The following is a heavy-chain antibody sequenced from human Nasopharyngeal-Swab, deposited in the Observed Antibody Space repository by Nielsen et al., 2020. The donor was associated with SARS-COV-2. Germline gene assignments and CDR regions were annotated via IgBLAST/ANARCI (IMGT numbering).Heavy chain of an antibody. CDR3: ARDPSSSWLYDAFDI. V-gene: IGHV3-30-3*01. Sequence: GESLKISCAASGFTFSSYAMHWVRQAPGKGLEWVAVISYDGSNKYYADSVKGRFTISRDNSKSTLYLQMNSLRAEDTAVYYCARDPSSSWLYDAFDIWGQGTMVTVSS. CDR2: ISYDGSNK. D-gene: IGHD6-13*01. J-gene: IGHJ3*02. CDR1: GFTFSSYA.